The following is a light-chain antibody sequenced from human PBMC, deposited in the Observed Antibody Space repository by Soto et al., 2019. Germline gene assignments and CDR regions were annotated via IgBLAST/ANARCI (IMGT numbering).Light chain of an antibody. CDR1: QGISNY. V-gene: IGKV1-27*01. J-gene: IGKJ1*01. CDR3: QKYNSAPWT. Sequence: DLQMTQSPSSLSASVGDRVTITCRASQGISNYLAWYQQKPGKAPKLLIYAASALHSGVPSRFRGSGSGTDFTITISSLQPEDVATYYCQKYNSAPWTFGQGTKVEIK. CDR2: AAS.